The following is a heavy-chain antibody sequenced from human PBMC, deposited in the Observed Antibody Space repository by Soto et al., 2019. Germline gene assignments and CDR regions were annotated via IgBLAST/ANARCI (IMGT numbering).Heavy chain of an antibody. V-gene: IGHV3-23*01. D-gene: IGHD2-21*02. CDR3: ATNPKHAVGTDLFDL. J-gene: IGHJ4*02. CDR2: VSGGGSAS. CDR1: GFTFSNFA. Sequence: GGSLSLSCAGSGFTFSNFAMGWVRQAPGKGPEWVSSVSGGGSASFSADSVRRRFSVSRDNSKNTLSLQMNTLRVDDTAVYYSATNPKHAVGTDLFDLWGQGTQVTVSS.